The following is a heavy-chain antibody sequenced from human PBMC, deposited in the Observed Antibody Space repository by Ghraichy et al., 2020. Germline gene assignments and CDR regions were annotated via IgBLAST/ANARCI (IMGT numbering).Heavy chain of an antibody. CDR2: INPNSGGT. J-gene: IGHJ6*02. D-gene: IGHD3-3*01. CDR3: ASDGFLEWLHDYGMDV. V-gene: IGHV1-2*02. CDR1: GYTFTGYY. Sequence: ASVKVSCKASGYTFTGYYMHWVRQAPGQGLEWMGWINPNSGGTNYAQKFQGRVTMTRDTSISTAYMELSRLRSDDTAMYYCASDGFLEWLHDYGMDVWGQGTTVTVSS.